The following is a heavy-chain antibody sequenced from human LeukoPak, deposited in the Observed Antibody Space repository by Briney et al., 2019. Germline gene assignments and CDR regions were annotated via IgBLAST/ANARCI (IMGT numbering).Heavy chain of an antibody. V-gene: IGHV3-49*04. CDR2: IRSKAYGGTT. CDR1: GFTFCDYT. Sequence: GGSLRLSCTASGFTFCDYTMSWVRQAPGKGLEWVGFIRSKAYGGTTEYTASVKGKFTISRDDSKSIAYLQMNSLKTEDTAVYYCTRDQGRRDGWYYYNYMDVWGKGTTVTVSS. D-gene: IGHD5-24*01. J-gene: IGHJ6*03. CDR3: TRDQGRRDGWYYYNYMDV.